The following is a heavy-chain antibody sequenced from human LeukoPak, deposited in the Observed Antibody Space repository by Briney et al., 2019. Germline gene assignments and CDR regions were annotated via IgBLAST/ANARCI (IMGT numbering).Heavy chain of an antibody. V-gene: IGHV3-15*01. CDR2: IKSKTDGGTT. Sequence: SGGSLRLSCAASAFTFSNAWMNWVRQAPGKGLGWVGRIKSKTDGGTTDYAAPVKGRFTISRDDSKNTLYLQMNSLKTEDTAVYYCTTEERVSSGYCSGGSCYIDYWGQGTLVTVSS. J-gene: IGHJ4*02. CDR3: TTEERVSSGYCSGGSCYIDY. CDR1: AFTFSNAW. D-gene: IGHD2-15*01.